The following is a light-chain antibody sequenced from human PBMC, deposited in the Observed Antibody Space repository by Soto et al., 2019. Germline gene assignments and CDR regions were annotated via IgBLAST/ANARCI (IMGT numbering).Light chain of an antibody. Sequence: EIVLTQSQATLSLSPGKRATLSCRASRSVSSYLAWHQVKPGQAPRLLIYDAFNRATGIPARFSGSGSGTDFTLTISSLEPEDFAVYYCQQRSDWPLTFGGGTKVEIK. CDR3: QQRSDWPLT. J-gene: IGKJ4*01. CDR1: RSVSSY. V-gene: IGKV3-11*01. CDR2: DAF.